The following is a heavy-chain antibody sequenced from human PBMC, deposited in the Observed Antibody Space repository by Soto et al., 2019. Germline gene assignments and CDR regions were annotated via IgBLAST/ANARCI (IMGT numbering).Heavy chain of an antibody. Sequence: SVKVSCKASGGTFSSYAISWVRQAPGQGLEWMGGIIPIFGTANYAQKFQGRVTITAGESTSTAYMELSSLRSEDTAVYYCARDVWCTSCYYYYGMDVWGQGTTVTVSS. D-gene: IGHD2-2*01. CDR1: GGTFSSYA. CDR2: IIPIFGTA. J-gene: IGHJ6*02. V-gene: IGHV1-69*13. CDR3: ARDVWCTSCYYYYGMDV.